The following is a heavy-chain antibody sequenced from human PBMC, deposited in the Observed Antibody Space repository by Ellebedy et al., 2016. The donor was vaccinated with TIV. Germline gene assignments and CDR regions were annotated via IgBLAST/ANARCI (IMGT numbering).Heavy chain of an antibody. D-gene: IGHD2-21*02. CDR3: ARELVTGGYFDI. Sequence: GESLKISXAASGFTFSSYAMHWVRQAPGKGLEWVAVISYDGSNKYYADSVKGRFTISRDNAKNSLYLQMNSMRAEDTAVYYCARELVTGGYFDIWGRGILVTVS. CDR2: ISYDGSNK. CDR1: GFTFSSYA. V-gene: IGHV3-30*14. J-gene: IGHJ2*01.